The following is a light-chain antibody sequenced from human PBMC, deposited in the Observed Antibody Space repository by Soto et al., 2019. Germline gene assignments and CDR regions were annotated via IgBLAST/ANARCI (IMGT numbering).Light chain of an antibody. CDR1: QSVRSSY. CDR3: QQYGTFPRT. V-gene: IGKV3-20*01. CDR2: GAS. Sequence: IVLTQSRGSLSLSPAERATLSCRSSQSVRSSYLTWYQHKPGQAPSLLIYGASSRATGVPDRFSGSGSETDFTLTISRLEPEDFAVYYCQQYGTFPRTFGQGTKVDIK. J-gene: IGKJ1*01.